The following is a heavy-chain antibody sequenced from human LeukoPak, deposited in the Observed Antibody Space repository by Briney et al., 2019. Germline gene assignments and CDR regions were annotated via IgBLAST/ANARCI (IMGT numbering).Heavy chain of an antibody. CDR1: GYTFTGYY. J-gene: IGHJ5*02. D-gene: IGHD3-3*01. Sequence: ASVKVSCKASGYTFTGYYMHWVRKAPGQGLEWMGWINPNSGGTNYAQKFQGRVTMTRDTSISTAYMELSRLRSDDTAVYYCARDIGDYDFWSGYLSWFDPWGQGTLVTVSS. V-gene: IGHV1-2*02. CDR2: INPNSGGT. CDR3: ARDIGDYDFWSGYLSWFDP.